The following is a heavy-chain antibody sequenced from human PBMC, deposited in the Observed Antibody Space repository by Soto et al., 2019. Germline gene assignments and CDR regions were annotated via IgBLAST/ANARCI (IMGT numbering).Heavy chain of an antibody. D-gene: IGHD2-21*02. CDR3: ARAHEYCGGDCPFDY. CDR2: IIPIFGTA. CDR1: GGTFSSYA. Sequence: QVQLVQSGAEVQKPGSSVKVSCKASGGTFSSYAISWVRQAPGQGLERMGGIIPIFGTANYAQKFQGRVTITADESTSTAYMELSSLRSEDTAVYYCARAHEYCGGDCPFDYWGQGTLVTVSS. V-gene: IGHV1-69*01. J-gene: IGHJ4*02.